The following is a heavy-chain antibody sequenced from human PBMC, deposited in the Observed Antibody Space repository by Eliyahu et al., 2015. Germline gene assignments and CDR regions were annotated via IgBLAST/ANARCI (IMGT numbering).Heavy chain of an antibody. D-gene: IGHD1-26*01. Sequence: QVQLQQWGAGLVKPSETLSLTCAVNSGTFTSYYWTWIRXPPGKGLEWLGEVSHSGSANYNPSLKRRIIISADTSKKQFSLKLRSVTAADTGVYYCARRGDGSTRDYYFSLAVWGQGTTVTVSS. V-gene: IGHV4-34*02. J-gene: IGHJ6*02. CDR1: SGTFTSYY. CDR3: ARRGDGSTRDYYFSLAV. CDR2: VSHSGSA.